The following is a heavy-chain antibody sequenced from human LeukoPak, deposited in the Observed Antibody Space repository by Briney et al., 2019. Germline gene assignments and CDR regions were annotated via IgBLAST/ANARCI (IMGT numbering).Heavy chain of an antibody. CDR2: MNRDGSEI. CDR3: ARDLGFSTFDN. V-gene: IGHV3-7*01. D-gene: IGHD2/OR15-2a*01. Sequence: GGSLRLSCAASGFTFSFYWMSWVRQAPGKGREWVANMNRDGSEINYVDSVRGRFTISRDNAKNSLYLQMNSLRAEDTAVYFCARDLGFSTFDNWGQGTLVTVSS. J-gene: IGHJ4*02. CDR1: GFTFSFYW.